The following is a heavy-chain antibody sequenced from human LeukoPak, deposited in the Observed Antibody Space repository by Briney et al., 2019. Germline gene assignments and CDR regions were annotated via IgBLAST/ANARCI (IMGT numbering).Heavy chain of an antibody. V-gene: IGHV3-7*05. D-gene: IGHD3-3*01. Sequence: GGSLRLSCAASGFAFSSYWMNWVRQAPGKGLEWVANIKPDGSEKWYVESVKGRFTISRDNGKNSLNLQLNSLRAEDTAVYYCARDFSAFDIWGQGTMVTVSS. J-gene: IGHJ3*02. CDR1: GFAFSSYW. CDR2: IKPDGSEK. CDR3: ARDFSAFDI.